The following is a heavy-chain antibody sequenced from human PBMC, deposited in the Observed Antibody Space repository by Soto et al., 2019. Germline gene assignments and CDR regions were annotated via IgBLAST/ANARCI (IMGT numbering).Heavy chain of an antibody. CDR2: VDQDGSAK. V-gene: IGHV3-7*01. CDR3: ARETLRDAIDI. CDR1: GFAFNRYY. Sequence: GGSLRLSCAASGFAFNRYYMSWVRQAPGKGLEWVATVDQDGSAKYYVDSVKGRFTISRDNAKNSLYVQMNSLRGEDTAVYYCARETLRDAIDIWGQGTMVTVSS. J-gene: IGHJ3*02.